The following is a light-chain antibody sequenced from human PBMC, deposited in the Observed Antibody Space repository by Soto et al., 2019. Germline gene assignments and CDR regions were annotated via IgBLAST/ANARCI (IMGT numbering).Light chain of an antibody. Sequence: EIVLTQSACTLSLSPGERAIFSCRASQSINNNYLAWYQQKPGQAPRLLIHGASSRATGIPGRFSGSGSGTDFTLTISRLEPEDFAVYFCQQYGTSPRTFGQGTKV. V-gene: IGKV3-20*01. J-gene: IGKJ1*01. CDR2: GAS. CDR1: QSINNNY. CDR3: QQYGTSPRT.